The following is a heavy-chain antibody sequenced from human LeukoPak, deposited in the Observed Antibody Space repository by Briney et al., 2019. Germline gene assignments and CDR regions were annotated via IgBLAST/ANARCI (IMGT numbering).Heavy chain of an antibody. CDR1: GGSISTYY. J-gene: IGHJ6*02. Sequence: SETLSLTCAVSGGSISTYYWSWIRQPPGKGLEWIGYIYYSGSTNYNPSLKSRVTISVDTSKDQFSLKLTSVTAADTAVYYCARAQLNLLVDFGMDVWGQGTTVTVSS. CDR2: IYYSGST. CDR3: ARAQLNLLVDFGMDV. V-gene: IGHV4-59*01. D-gene: IGHD1-1*01.